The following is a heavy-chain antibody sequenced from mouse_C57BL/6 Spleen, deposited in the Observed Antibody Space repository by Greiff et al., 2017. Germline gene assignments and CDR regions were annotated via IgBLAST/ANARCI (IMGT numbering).Heavy chain of an antibody. CDR1: GYAFSSYW. CDR2: IYPGDGDT. CDR3: AIEGALRSFDY. Sequence: VQLQQSGAELVKPGASVKISCKASGYAFSSYWMNWVKQRPGKGLEWIGQIYPGDGDTNYNGKFKGKATLTVDKSSSTAYMQLSSLTSEDSAVYYCAIEGALRSFDYWGQGTTLTVSS. D-gene: IGHD1-1*01. V-gene: IGHV1-80*01. J-gene: IGHJ2*01.